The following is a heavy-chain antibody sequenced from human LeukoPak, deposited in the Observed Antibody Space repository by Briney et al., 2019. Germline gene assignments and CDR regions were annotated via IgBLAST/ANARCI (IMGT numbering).Heavy chain of an antibody. V-gene: IGHV1-69*06. D-gene: IGHD6-19*01. J-gene: IGHJ4*02. CDR1: GGTFSSYA. CDR3: ARTSWLVHYYFDY. CDR2: IIPIFGTA. Sequence: GASVKVSCKASGGTFSSYAISWVRQAPGQGLEWMGGIIPIFGTANYAQKFQGRVTITADKSTSTAYMELSSLRSEDTAVYYCARTSWLVHYYFDYWGQGTLVTVSS.